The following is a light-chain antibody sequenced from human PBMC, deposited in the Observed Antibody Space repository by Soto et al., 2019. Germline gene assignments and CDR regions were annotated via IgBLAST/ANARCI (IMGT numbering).Light chain of an antibody. J-gene: IGLJ1*01. CDR1: SSDVGGYNY. CDR3: SSYTSSSTLYV. V-gene: IGLV2-14*01. Sequence: QSALTQPASVSGSPGQSITISCTGTSSDVGGYNYVSWYQQHPGKAPKLMIYEVSNWPSGVSNRLSGSKSGNTASLTISGLQAEDEADYYCSSYTSSSTLYVFGTGTKVTVL. CDR2: EVS.